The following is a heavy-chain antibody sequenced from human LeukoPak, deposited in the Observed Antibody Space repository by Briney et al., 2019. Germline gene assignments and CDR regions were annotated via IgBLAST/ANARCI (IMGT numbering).Heavy chain of an antibody. CDR3: ARDPNYYGSGSYPLGMDV. CDR1: GGSISSYY. D-gene: IGHD3-10*01. J-gene: IGHJ6*02. Sequence: PSETLSLTCTVSGGSISSYYWSWIRQPAGKGLEWIGRIYSSGSTNYNPSLKSRVTMSVDTSKNQFSLKLSSVTAADTAVYYCARDPNYYGSGSYPLGMDVWGQGTTVTVSS. V-gene: IGHV4-4*07. CDR2: IYSSGST.